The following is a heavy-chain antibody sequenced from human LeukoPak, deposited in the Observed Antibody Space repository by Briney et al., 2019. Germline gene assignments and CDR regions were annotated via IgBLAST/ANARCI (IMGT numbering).Heavy chain of an antibody. D-gene: IGHD3-10*01. Sequence: SETLSLTCAVYGGSFSGYYWSRIRQPPGKGLDWIGENNHSGSTNYNPSLKSRVTISVDASKNQFSLKLSSVTAADTAVYYCAREGKYYYGSGSYQTIDYWGQGTLVTVSS. CDR2: NNHSGST. V-gene: IGHV4-34*01. CDR1: GGSFSGYY. J-gene: IGHJ4*02. CDR3: AREGKYYYGSGSYQTIDY.